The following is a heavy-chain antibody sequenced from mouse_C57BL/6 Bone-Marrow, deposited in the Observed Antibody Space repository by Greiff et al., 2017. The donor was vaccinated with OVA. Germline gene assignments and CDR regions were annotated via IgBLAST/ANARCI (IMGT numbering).Heavy chain of an antibody. CDR3: ASRVFYDFGSSLCGYFDV. J-gene: IGHJ1*03. CDR2: ILPGSGST. CDR1: GYTFTGYW. D-gene: IGHD1-1*01. V-gene: IGHV1-9*01. Sequence: QVQLQQPGAELMKPGASVKLSCKATGYTFTGYWIEWVKQRPGHGLEWIGEILPGSGSTNYNEKFKGKATFTADTSSNTAYMQLSSLTTEDSAIYYCASRVFYDFGSSLCGYFDVWGTGTTVTVSS.